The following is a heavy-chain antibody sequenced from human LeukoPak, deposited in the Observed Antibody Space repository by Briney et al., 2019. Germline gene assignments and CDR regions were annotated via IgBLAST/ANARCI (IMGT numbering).Heavy chain of an antibody. CDR1: GFTFVDYP. CDR3: AKGGSNSLYYYYYMDV. CDR2: ISWDGGST. J-gene: IGHJ6*03. Sequence: GGSLRLSCAASGFTFVDYPMHWVRQAPGKGLEWVSLISWDGGSTYYPVSVKGRFTITRDNSKNSLYLQINSLRAEDTALYDCAKGGSNSLYYYYYMDVWGKGTTVTVSS. D-gene: IGHD4-11*01. V-gene: IGHV3-43D*04.